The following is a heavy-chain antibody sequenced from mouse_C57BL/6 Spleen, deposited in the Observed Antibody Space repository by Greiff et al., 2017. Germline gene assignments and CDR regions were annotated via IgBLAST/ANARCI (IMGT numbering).Heavy chain of an antibody. Sequence: VQLQQSGPELVKPGASVKIPCKASGYTFTDYNMDWVKQSHGKSLEWIGDINPNNGGTIYNQKFKGKATLTVDKSSSTDYMELRSLTSEDTAVYYCSTYYSNSYWYFDVWGTGTTVTVSS. CDR3: STYYSNSYWYFDV. J-gene: IGHJ1*03. CDR2: INPNNGGT. D-gene: IGHD2-5*01. V-gene: IGHV1-18*01. CDR1: GYTFTDYN.